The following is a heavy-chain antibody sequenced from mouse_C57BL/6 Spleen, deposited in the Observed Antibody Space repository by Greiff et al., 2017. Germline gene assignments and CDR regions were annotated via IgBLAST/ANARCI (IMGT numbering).Heavy chain of an antibody. CDR1: GYTFTRYT. J-gene: IGHJ2*01. CDR2: INPSSGYT. Sequence: VQLQQSGAELARPGASVKMSCKASGYTFTRYTMHWVKQRPGQGLEWIGYINPSSGYTKYNQKFKDKATLTADKSSSTAYRQLSSLTAEDSAVYYCARDYGSSPFDYWGQGTTLTVSS. D-gene: IGHD1-1*01. V-gene: IGHV1-4*01. CDR3: ARDYGSSPFDY.